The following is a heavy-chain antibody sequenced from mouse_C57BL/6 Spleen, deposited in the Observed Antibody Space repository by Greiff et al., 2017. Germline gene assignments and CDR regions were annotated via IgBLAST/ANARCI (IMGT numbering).Heavy chain of an antibody. V-gene: IGHV1-69*01. J-gene: IGHJ3*01. CDR3: ATYYSNYWFAY. Sequence: QVQLQQPGAELVMPGASVKLSCKASGYTFTSYWMHWVKQRPGQGLEWIGEIDPSDSYTNYNQKFKGKSTLTVDKSSSTAYMQLSSLTSEDSAVYYCATYYSNYWFAYWGQGTLVTVS. CDR1: GYTFTSYW. D-gene: IGHD2-5*01. CDR2: IDPSDSYT.